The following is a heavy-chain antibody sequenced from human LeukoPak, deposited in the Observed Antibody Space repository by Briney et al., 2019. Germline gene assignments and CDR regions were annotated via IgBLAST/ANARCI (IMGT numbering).Heavy chain of an antibody. CDR1: GYTFTSYG. Sequence: GASVKVSCKASGYTFTSYGITWVRQAPGQGLDWMGWISTQNGNTNYAQNLQGRVTMTTDTSTSTSFMDLRSLRSDDTAMYYCARLTHFCSGGRCYRFFDSWGQGTLVTVSS. D-gene: IGHD2-15*01. V-gene: IGHV1-18*01. CDR2: ISTQNGNT. J-gene: IGHJ4*02. CDR3: ARLTHFCSGGRCYRFFDS.